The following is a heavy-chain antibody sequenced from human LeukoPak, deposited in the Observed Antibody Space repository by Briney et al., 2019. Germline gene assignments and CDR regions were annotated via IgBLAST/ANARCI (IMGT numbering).Heavy chain of an antibody. Sequence: GASVKVSCTASGYTFTGYYMHWVRQAPGQGLEWMGWINPNSGGTNYAQKFQGWVTMTRDTSISTAYMELSRLRSDDTAVYYCARRRIQLWSYYFDYWGQGTLVTVSS. J-gene: IGHJ4*02. D-gene: IGHD5-18*01. CDR1: GYTFTGYY. CDR2: INPNSGGT. CDR3: ARRRIQLWSYYFDY. V-gene: IGHV1-2*04.